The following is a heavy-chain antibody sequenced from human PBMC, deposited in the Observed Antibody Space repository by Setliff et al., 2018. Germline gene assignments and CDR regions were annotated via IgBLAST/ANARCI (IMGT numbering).Heavy chain of an antibody. V-gene: IGHV4-31*03. CDR2: IYYSGST. J-gene: IGHJ2*01. CDR3: ARSRTIAVKGGVFAV. D-gene: IGHD6-19*01. CDR1: GASISSDGYY. Sequence: SETLSLTCSVSGASISSDGYYWSWIRQYPGKGLEWIGYIYYSGSTYYNSSLKSRVTISLDTSKNQFSLELNSVTAADTAVYYCARSRTIAVKGGVFAVWGRGTLVTVSS.